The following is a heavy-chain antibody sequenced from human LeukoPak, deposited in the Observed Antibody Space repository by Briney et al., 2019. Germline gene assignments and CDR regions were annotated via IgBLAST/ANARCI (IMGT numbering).Heavy chain of an antibody. V-gene: IGHV3-13*01. CDR1: GFSFSSYD. Sequence: GGSLRLSCAGSGFSFSSYDMLWVRQATGKGLEWVSAIGSGGDTYYAGSVKGRFTISRESAKNSFYLQMNSLSAGDTAVYFCAGVGTDLWNRFDPWGQGTLVTVSS. CDR2: IGSGGDT. D-gene: IGHD3-16*01. J-gene: IGHJ5*02. CDR3: AGVGTDLWNRFDP.